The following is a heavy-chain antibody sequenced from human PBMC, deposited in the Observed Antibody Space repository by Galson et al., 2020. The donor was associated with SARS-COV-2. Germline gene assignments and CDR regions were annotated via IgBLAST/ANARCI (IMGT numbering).Heavy chain of an antibody. Sequence: GGSLRLSCAASGFTFDDYAMHWVRQAPGKGLEWVSGISWNSGSIGYADSVKGRFTISRDNAKNSLYLQMNSLIAEDTALYYCAKDTYGSGDWGMDVWGQGTTVTVSS. CDR2: ISWNSGSI. CDR1: GFTFDDYA. CDR3: AKDTYGSGDWGMDV. V-gene: IGHV3-9*01. D-gene: IGHD3-10*01. J-gene: IGHJ6*02.